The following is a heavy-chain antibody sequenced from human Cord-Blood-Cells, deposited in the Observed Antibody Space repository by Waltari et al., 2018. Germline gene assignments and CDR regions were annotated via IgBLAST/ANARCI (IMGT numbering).Heavy chain of an antibody. Sequence: LEWVSLISWDGGSTYYADSVKGRFTISRDNSKNSLYLQMNSLRTEDTALYYCARDKGNWNYYGSLDYWGQGTLVTVSS. V-gene: IGHV3-43*01. CDR3: ARDKGNWNYYGSLDY. J-gene: IGHJ4*02. D-gene: IGHD1-7*01. CDR2: ISWDGGST.